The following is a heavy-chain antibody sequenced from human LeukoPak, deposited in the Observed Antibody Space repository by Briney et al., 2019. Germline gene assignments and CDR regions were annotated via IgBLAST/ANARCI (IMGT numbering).Heavy chain of an antibody. J-gene: IGHJ4*02. CDR1: GGSFSGYH. CDR3: ARGLMVRGATYFDY. Sequence: SETLSLTCAVYGGSFSGYHWSWIRQPPGKGLEWIGEINHSGSTNYNPSLKSRVTISVDTSKHQFSLKLSSVTAADTAVYYCARGLMVRGATYFDYWGQGTLVTVSS. D-gene: IGHD3-10*01. CDR2: INHSGST. V-gene: IGHV4-34*01.